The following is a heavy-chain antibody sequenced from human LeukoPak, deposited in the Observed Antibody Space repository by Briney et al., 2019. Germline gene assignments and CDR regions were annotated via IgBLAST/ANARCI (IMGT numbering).Heavy chain of an antibody. CDR3: ARLVGASWFDS. CDR1: GDSVSTNSAT. V-gene: IGHV6-1*01. Sequence: SETLSLTCAISGDSVSTNSATWTWLRQSPSRGLEWLGRTYYRSKWYNDYAVSMKSRITINPDTSKNQFSLQLNSVTPEDTAVYYCARLVGASWFDSWGQGTLVTVSS. CDR2: TYYRSKWYN. D-gene: IGHD1-26*01. J-gene: IGHJ5*01.